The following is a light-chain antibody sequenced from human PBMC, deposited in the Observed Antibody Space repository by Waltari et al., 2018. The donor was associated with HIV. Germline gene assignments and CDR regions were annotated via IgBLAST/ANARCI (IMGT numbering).Light chain of an antibody. CDR2: KAS. J-gene: IGKJ2*01. Sequence: DAVMTQSPLSLPVTLGQPASIACRSSQSLVHSDGNTYLNWFQQRPGQSPRRLIYKASTRDSGVPDRFSGSGSCTDFTLKISRVEAEDVGVYYCMQGTHWPYTFGQGTKLEIK. CDR3: MQGTHWPYT. V-gene: IGKV2-30*02. CDR1: QSLVHSDGNTY.